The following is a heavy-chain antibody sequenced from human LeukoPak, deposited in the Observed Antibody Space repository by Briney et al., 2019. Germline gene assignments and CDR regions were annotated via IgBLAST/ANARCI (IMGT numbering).Heavy chain of an antibody. J-gene: IGHJ4*02. CDR2: ISYDGSNK. D-gene: IGHD3-22*01. CDR3: AKERPSSGYFDYFDY. CDR1: GFTFSSYG. Sequence: GRSLRLSCAVSGFTFSSYGMHWVRQAPGKGLGWVAVISYDGSNKYYTDSVKGGFTISRDNSKNTLYLQMNSLRAEDTAVYYCAKERPSSGYFDYFDYWGQGTLVTVSS. V-gene: IGHV3-30*18.